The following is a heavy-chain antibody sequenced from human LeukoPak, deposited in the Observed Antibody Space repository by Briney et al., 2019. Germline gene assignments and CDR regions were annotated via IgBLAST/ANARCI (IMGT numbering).Heavy chain of an antibody. V-gene: IGHV4-34*01. J-gene: IGHJ4*02. Sequence: SETLSLTCAVSGGSFSGYYWSWIRQPPGKGLGWIGEINHSGSTNYNPSLKSRVTISVDTSKNQFSLKLNSVTAADTAVYYCARVQYTAMDPYYFDYWGQGTLVTVSS. CDR3: ARVQYTAMDPYYFDY. CDR2: INHSGST. D-gene: IGHD5-18*01. CDR1: GGSFSGYY.